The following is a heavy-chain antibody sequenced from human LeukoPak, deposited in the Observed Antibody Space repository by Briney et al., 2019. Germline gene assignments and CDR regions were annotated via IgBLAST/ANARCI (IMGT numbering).Heavy chain of an antibody. CDR2: IYHSGST. D-gene: IGHD6-13*01. Sequence: SETLSLTCAVSGGSIGSNNWWSWVRQPSGKGLEWIGEIYHSGSTNYNSSLKSRVTISVDKSKNQFSLNLSSVTAADTAVYYCARNSPYSSTTPWFDYWGQGTLVTVSS. CDR1: GGSIGSNNW. V-gene: IGHV4-4*02. CDR3: ARNSPYSSTTPWFDY. J-gene: IGHJ4*02.